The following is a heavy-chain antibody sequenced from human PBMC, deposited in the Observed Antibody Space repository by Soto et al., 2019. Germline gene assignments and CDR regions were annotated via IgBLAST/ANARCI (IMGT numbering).Heavy chain of an antibody. Sequence: GGSLRLSCVASGFTFSSYGMNWVRQGPGKGLEWLSSISKSGTTTYYADSVKGRFTISRDNAKNSLYLQMNSLRDEDMAVYFCVRYTGQYFESRFFFDHWGLGSLVTVSS. J-gene: IGHJ4*02. V-gene: IGHV3-48*02. D-gene: IGHD7-27*01. CDR1: GFTFSSYG. CDR3: VRYTGQYFESRFFFDH. CDR2: ISKSGTTT.